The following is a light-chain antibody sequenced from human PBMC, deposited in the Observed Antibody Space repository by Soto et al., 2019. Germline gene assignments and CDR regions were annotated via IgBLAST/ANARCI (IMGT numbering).Light chain of an antibody. CDR2: STT. Sequence: QAVVTQEPSLTVSPGGTVTLTCASSTGSVTSVSYASWFQQKPGQPPRSLIYSTTNKHSWTPVRFSGSLLGAKAVLTLSGVQPEDEDEYYCLLYYGGAQVWVFGGGTKLTVL. CDR1: TGSVTSVSY. CDR3: LLYYGGAQVWV. J-gene: IGLJ3*02. V-gene: IGLV7-43*01.